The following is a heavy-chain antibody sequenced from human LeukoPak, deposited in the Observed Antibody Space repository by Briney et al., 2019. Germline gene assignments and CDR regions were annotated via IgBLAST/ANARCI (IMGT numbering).Heavy chain of an antibody. D-gene: IGHD6-13*01. J-gene: IGHJ5*02. Sequence: SETLSLTCTVSGGSISSGYFWGWIRQPPGKGLEWIGTIYHSGSTYYNPSLKSRVTISVDTSKNQFSLKLSSVTAADTAVYYCARGYSSSWYFNWFDPWGQGTLVTVSS. CDR2: IYHSGST. V-gene: IGHV4-38-2*02. CDR1: GGSISSGYF. CDR3: ARGYSSSWYFNWFDP.